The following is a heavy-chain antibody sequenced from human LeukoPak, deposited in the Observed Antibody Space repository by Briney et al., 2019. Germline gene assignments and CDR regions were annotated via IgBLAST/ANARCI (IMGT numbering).Heavy chain of an antibody. CDR1: GFTFSDHY. CDR3: TKPSGYYPDF. CDR2: SRNKASTYTT. J-gene: IGHJ4*02. V-gene: IGHV3-72*01. D-gene: IGHD3-22*01. Sequence: PGGSLRLSCAASGFTFSDHYMDWVRQAPGKGLEWVGRSRNKASTYTTEYAASVKGRFTISRDDSKNSLSLLLNSLKTEDTAVYYFTKPSGYYPDFWGQGTLVNGSP.